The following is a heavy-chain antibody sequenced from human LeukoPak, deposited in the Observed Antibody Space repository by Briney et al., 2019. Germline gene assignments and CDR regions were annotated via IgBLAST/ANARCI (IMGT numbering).Heavy chain of an antibody. CDR3: ARRWSSKDIVVVPAAIPFDY. V-gene: IGHV5-51*01. J-gene: IGHJ4*02. CDR2: IYPGDSDT. Sequence: GESLQISFQGSGYRFTSYWIGWVRPMPGKGLEWMGIIYPGDSDTRYSPSFQGQVTISADKSISTAYLQWSSLKASDTAMYYCARRWSSKDIVVVPAAIPFDYWGQGTLVTVSS. D-gene: IGHD2-2*02. CDR1: GYRFTSYW.